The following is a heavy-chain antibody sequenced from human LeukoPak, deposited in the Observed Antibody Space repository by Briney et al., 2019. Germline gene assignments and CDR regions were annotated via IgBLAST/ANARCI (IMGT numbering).Heavy chain of an antibody. CDR2: ISAYNGNT. V-gene: IGHV1-18*01. Sequence: GASVKVSCKASGYTFTSYGISWVRQAPGQGLEWMGWISAYNGNTNYAQKLQGRVTMTTDTSTSTAYMELRSLRSDDTAVYYCAGDVLYYDSSGPGAYWGQGTLVTVSS. D-gene: IGHD3-22*01. CDR3: AGDVLYYDSSGPGAY. J-gene: IGHJ4*02. CDR1: GYTFTSYG.